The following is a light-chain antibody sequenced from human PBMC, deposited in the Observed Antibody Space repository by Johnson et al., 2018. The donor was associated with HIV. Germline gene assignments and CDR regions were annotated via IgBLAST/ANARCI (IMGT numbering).Light chain of an antibody. Sequence: QSVLTQPPSVSAASGQKVDISCSGGSSNIENNYVSWYQHLPQRAPKLLISDNNNRPSGIPDRFSGSKSGASATLDITGLQTGDEATYYCGTWDNSLNVYVFGTGPKVPVL. V-gene: IGLV1-51*01. CDR3: GTWDNSLNVYV. CDR1: SSNIENNY. J-gene: IGLJ1*01. CDR2: DNN.